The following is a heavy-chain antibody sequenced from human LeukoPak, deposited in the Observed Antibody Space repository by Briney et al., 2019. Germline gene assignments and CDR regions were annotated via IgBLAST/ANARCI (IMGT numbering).Heavy chain of an antibody. D-gene: IGHD5-18*01. V-gene: IGHV1-69*05. CDR3: AKNSYGSVIGLYYFDY. J-gene: IGHJ4*02. Sequence: SAKVSCKASGGTFSSYAISWVRQAPGQGLEWMGGIIPIFGTANYAQKFQGRVTITTDESTSTAYMELSSLRSEDTAVYYCAKNSYGSVIGLYYFDYWGQGTLVTVSS. CDR1: GGTFSSYA. CDR2: IIPIFGTA.